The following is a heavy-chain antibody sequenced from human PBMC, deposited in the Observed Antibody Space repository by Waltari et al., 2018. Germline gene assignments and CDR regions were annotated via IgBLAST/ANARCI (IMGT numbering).Heavy chain of an antibody. CDR2: ISRSGSTI. V-gene: IGHV3-48*03. Sequence: EVQLVESGGGLVQPGGSLRLSCAASGFTFSSYEMGWVRQAPGKGLEGVSYISRSGSTIYYADSVKGRFTISRDNAKNSLYLQMNSLRDEDTAVYYCANRPTGKAYWGQGTLVTVSS. CDR1: GFTFSSYE. J-gene: IGHJ4*02. D-gene: IGHD1-1*01. CDR3: ANRPTGKAY.